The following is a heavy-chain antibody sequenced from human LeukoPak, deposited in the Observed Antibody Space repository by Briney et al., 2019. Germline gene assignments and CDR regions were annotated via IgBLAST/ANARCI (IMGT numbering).Heavy chain of an antibody. V-gene: IGHV4-39*07. CDR2: IYYSGST. D-gene: IGHD3-10*01. CDR3: ATRSGSYYKKQDRPKPFDY. J-gene: IGHJ4*02. CDR1: GGSISSSSYY. Sequence: SETLSLTCTVSGGSISSSSYYWGWIRQPPGKGLEWIGSIYYSGSTYYNPSLKSRVTISVDTSKNQFSLKLTSVTAADTAVYYCATRSGSYYKKQDRPKPFDYWGQGTLVTVSS.